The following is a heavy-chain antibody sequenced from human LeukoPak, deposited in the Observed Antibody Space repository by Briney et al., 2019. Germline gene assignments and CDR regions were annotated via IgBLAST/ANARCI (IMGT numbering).Heavy chain of an antibody. CDR2: ISGSGGST. J-gene: IGHJ4*02. CDR3: ARLKDDSSGYYYPRY. V-gene: IGHV3-23*01. CDR1: GFTFSSSA. D-gene: IGHD3-22*01. Sequence: PGGSLRLSCAASGFTFSSSAMNWVRQAPGKGLEWVSAISGSGGSTYYADSVKGRFTISRDNSRNTLYLQMNSLRAEDTAVYYCARLKDDSSGYYYPRYWGQGTLVTVSS.